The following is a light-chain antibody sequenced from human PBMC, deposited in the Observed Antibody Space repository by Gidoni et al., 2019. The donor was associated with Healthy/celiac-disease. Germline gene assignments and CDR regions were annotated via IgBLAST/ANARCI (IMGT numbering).Light chain of an antibody. Sequence: QSALTHPPSASWSPGQSVTISCTGTSSDVGGYNYVSWYQQHPGKAPKLMIYEVSKRPSGGPDRFSGSKSGNTASLTVAGLKAEDEADYYCSSYAGSNNFVFGGGTKLTVL. J-gene: IGLJ2*01. CDR1: SSDVGGYNY. V-gene: IGLV2-8*01. CDR2: EVS. CDR3: SSYAGSNNFV.